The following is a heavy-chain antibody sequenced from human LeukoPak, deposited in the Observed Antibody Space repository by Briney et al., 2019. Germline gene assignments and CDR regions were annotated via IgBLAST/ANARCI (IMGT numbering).Heavy chain of an antibody. V-gene: IGHV4-34*01. CDR3: ARRRLRYFDWLFRNWFDP. J-gene: IGHJ5*02. CDR2: INHSGST. Sequence: PSETLSLTCAVYGGSFSGYYWSWIRQPPGKGLEWIGEINHSGSTNYNPSLKSRVTISVDTSKNQFSLKLSSVTAADTAVYYCARRRLRYFDWLFRNWFDPWGQGTLVTVSS. CDR1: GGSFSGYY. D-gene: IGHD3-9*01.